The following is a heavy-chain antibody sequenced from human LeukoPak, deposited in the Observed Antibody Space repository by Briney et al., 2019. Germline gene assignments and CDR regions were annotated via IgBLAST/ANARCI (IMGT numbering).Heavy chain of an antibody. CDR3: ARDKLTGDSYFDS. CDR1: GDTFSTYG. Sequence: PGGSLRLSCAASGDTFSTYGMHWVRQAPGKGLDWVAVISYDGSYKYYAGSVKGRFTISRDNSKNTLYLQMNSLRAEDTAVYYCARDKLTGDSYFDSWGQGTLVTVSS. V-gene: IGHV3-30*03. J-gene: IGHJ4*02. CDR2: ISYDGSYK. D-gene: IGHD7-27*01.